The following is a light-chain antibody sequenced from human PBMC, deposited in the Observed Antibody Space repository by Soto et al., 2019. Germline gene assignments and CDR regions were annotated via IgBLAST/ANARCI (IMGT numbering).Light chain of an antibody. CDR2: DAS. J-gene: IGKJ1*01. CDR1: QSISSW. Sequence: DIQMTQSPSTLSASVGDRVTITCRASQSISSWLAWYQQKPGKAPKLLIYDASSLESGVPSRFSGSGSGTEFTLTISSLXPDDFATYYCQQYNSYWTFGQGTKV. CDR3: QQYNSYWT. V-gene: IGKV1-5*01.